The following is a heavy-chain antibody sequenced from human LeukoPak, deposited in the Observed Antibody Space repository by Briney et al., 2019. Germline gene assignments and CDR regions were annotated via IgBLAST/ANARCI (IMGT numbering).Heavy chain of an antibody. J-gene: IGHJ5*02. CDR1: GGSFSGYY. CDR2: INHSGST. V-gene: IGHV4-34*01. D-gene: IGHD3-10*01. CDR3: ARSLWFGELLGWFDP. Sequence: SETLSLTCAVYGGSFSGYYWSWIRQPPGKGLEWIGEINHSGSTNYNRSLKRRVNISVDTSKNQFSLKLSSVTAADTAVYYCARSLWFGELLGWFDPWGQGTLVTVSS.